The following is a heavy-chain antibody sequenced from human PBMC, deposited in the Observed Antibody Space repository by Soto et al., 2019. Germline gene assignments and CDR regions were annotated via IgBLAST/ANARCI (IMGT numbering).Heavy chain of an antibody. CDR3: ARGGDQRNWFDP. Sequence: QVQLQQWGAGLLKPSETLSLTCAVYGGSFSGYYWSWILQPPGKGLEWIGEINHSGSTNYNPSLKSRVTISVDTSKNQFSLKLSSVTAADTAVYYCARGGDQRNWFDPWGQGTLVTVSS. V-gene: IGHV4-34*01. CDR1: GGSFSGYY. D-gene: IGHD3-10*01. CDR2: INHSGST. J-gene: IGHJ5*02.